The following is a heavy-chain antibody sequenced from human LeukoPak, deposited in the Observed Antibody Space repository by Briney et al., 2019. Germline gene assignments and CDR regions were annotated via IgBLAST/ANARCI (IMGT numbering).Heavy chain of an antibody. CDR1: GGTFSSYA. CDR2: IIPIFGTA. D-gene: IGHD1-26*01. Sequence: SVKVSCKASGGTFSSYAISWVRQAPGQGLEWMGGIIPIFGTANYAQKFQGRVTITTDESTSTAYMELSSLRSEDTAVYYCARDGAQWELYAFDIWGQGTMVTVSS. V-gene: IGHV1-69*05. J-gene: IGHJ3*02. CDR3: ARDGAQWELYAFDI.